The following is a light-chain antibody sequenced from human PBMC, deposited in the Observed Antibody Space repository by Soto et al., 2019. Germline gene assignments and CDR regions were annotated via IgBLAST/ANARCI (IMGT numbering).Light chain of an antibody. CDR1: QSVSSSY. Sequence: EIVLTQSPGTLSLSPGERATLSCRASQSVSSSYLAWYQQKPGQAPRLLIYGASSRATGIPDRFSGSGSGTDFALTIIRLEPEDFAVYYCQQYGSSPYTFGQGTKLEL. J-gene: IGKJ2*01. CDR2: GAS. CDR3: QQYGSSPYT. V-gene: IGKV3-20*01.